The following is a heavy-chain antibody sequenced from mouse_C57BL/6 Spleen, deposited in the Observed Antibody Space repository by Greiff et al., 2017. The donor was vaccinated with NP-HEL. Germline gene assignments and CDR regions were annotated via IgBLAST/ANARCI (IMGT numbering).Heavy chain of an antibody. CDR2: IDPENGDT. V-gene: IGHV14-4*01. J-gene: IGHJ1*03. CDR3: TQRSYWYFDV. Sequence: EVQLQQSGAELVRPGASVKLSCTASGFNIKDDYMHWVKQRPEQGLEWIGWIDPENGDTEYASKFQGKATITADTSSNTAYLQLSSLTSEDTAVYYCTQRSYWYFDVWGTGTTVTVSS. CDR1: GFNIKDDY.